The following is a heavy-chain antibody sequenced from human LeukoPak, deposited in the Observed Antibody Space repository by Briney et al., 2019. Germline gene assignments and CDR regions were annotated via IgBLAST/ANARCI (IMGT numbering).Heavy chain of an antibody. CDR3: ARLTDMDYNDWGIDY. CDR2: IFHGNSNT. D-gene: IGHD7-27*01. CDR1: GYGFTSYW. V-gene: IGHV5-51*01. J-gene: IGHJ4*02. Sequence: GESLKISSKGSGYGFTSYWIGWVRQMPGKSLQWLGGIFHGNSNTNYNPSFKGRVTISVDTSMSTASLKLSRVTASDTAMYYCARLTDMDYNDWGIDYWGQGTLVSVSS.